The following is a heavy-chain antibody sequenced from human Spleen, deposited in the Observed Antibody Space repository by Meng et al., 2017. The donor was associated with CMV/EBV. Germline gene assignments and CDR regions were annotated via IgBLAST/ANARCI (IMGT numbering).Heavy chain of an antibody. CDR1: GFTFSNAW. D-gene: IGHD3-3*01. Sequence: GESLKISCAASGFTFSNAWMSWVRQAPGKGLEWVGRIKSKTDGGTTDYAAPVKGRFTISRDNSENTLYLQMNSLRAEDTAVYYCAKDSDRGFYDFWSGAPGMDVWGQGTTVTVSS. V-gene: IGHV3-15*01. CDR2: IKSKTDGGTT. CDR3: AKDSDRGFYDFWSGAPGMDV. J-gene: IGHJ6*02.